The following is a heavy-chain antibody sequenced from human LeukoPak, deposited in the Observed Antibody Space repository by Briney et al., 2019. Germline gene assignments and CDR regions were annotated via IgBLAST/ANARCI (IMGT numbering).Heavy chain of an antibody. D-gene: IGHD6-13*01. CDR3: ARLAAAGTEGDC. CDR1: GGSISSSSYY. V-gene: IGHV4-39*01. Sequence: SETLSLTCTVSGGSISSSSYYWGWIRQPPGKGLEWIGSIYYSGSTYYNPSLKSRVTISVDTSKNQFSLKLSSVTAADTAVYYCARLAAAGTEGDCWGQGTLVTVSS. J-gene: IGHJ4*02. CDR2: IYYSGST.